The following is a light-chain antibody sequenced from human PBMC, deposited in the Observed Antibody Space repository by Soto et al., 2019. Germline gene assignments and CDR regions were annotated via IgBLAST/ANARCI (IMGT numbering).Light chain of an antibody. CDR2: MAS. Sequence: DIQMTQSPSTLSATVGDRVTITCRASQSIGYWLAWYQKKPGKAPKPLIYMASSLESGVPPRFSGSGAGTEFTLTISSLQPDDFATYYCQQYNSQATFGQGTKVDIK. V-gene: IGKV1-5*03. J-gene: IGKJ1*01. CDR1: QSIGYW. CDR3: QQYNSQAT.